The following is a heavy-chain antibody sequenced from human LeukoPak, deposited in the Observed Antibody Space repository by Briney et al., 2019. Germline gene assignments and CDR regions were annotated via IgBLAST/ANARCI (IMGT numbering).Heavy chain of an antibody. J-gene: IGHJ3*02. D-gene: IGHD3-22*01. CDR2: INPSGGST. V-gene: IGHV1-46*01. CDR1: GYTLTSID. CDR3: ARDLGKDSSGYEDAFDI. Sequence: ASVKLSCTASGYTLTSIDMHWVRQAPGKGLEWMGIINPSGGSTSYAQKFQGRVTMTRDTSTSTVYMELSSLRSEDTAVYYCARDLGKDSSGYEDAFDIWGQGTMVTVSS.